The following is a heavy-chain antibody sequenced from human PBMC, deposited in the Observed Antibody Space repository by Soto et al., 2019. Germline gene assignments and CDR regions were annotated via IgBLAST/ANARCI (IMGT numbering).Heavy chain of an antibody. CDR2: ISAYNGNT. D-gene: IGHD6-13*01. Sequence: EASVKVSCKASGYTFTSYGISWVRQAPGQGLEWMGWISAYNGNTNYAQKLQGRVTMTTDTSTSTAYMELRSLRSDDTAVYYCAREGMDPYYYYGMDVWGQGTTVTVSS. J-gene: IGHJ6*02. V-gene: IGHV1-18*01. CDR1: GYTFTSYG. CDR3: AREGMDPYYYYGMDV.